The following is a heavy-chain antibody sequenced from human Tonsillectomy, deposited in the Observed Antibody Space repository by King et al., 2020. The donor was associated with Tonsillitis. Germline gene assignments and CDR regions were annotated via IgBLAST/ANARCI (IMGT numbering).Heavy chain of an antibody. CDR2: IRFDGSNK. V-gene: IGHV3-30*02. CDR3: AKDSEEYGDYFYFDY. CDR1: GFTFSTYG. D-gene: IGHD4-17*01. Sequence: VQLVESGGGVVQLGGSLRLSCAASGFTFSTYGMHWVRQAPGKGVEWVAFIRFDGSNKYYADSVKGRFTISRDNSKNTLYLQMNSLRAEDTAVYYCAKDSEEYGDYFYFDYWGQGTLVTVSS. J-gene: IGHJ4*02.